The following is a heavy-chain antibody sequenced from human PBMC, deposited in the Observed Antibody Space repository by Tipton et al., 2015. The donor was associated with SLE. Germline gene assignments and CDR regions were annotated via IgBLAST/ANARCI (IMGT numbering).Heavy chain of an antibody. CDR3: ARGTLSNGIGD. CDR1: GDSVSSKSAA. CDR2: TYYRSKWYN. J-gene: IGHJ4*02. V-gene: IGHV6-1*01. Sequence: PGLVKPSQTLSLTCAISGDSVSSKSAAWKWIRQSPSRGLEWLGRTYYRSKWYNEYAESVKSRITINPDTSKNQFSLHVNSVTPEDTAVYLCARGTLSNGIGDWGQGTLVTFSS. D-gene: IGHD2-8*01.